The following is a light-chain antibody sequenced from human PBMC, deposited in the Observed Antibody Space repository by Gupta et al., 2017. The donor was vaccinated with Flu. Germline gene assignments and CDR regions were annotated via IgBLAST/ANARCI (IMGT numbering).Light chain of an antibody. Sequence: ALTQTASVSGSPGQSITISCTGTSSDVGGYKFVSWYQQHPGKAPKLMIYEVSNRPSGVSNRFSGSKSGNTASLTISGLQAEDEADYYCSSFTSRSTLVFGTGTKVTVV. CDR1: SSDVGGYKF. V-gene: IGLV2-14*01. J-gene: IGLJ1*01. CDR3: SSFTSRSTLV. CDR2: EVS.